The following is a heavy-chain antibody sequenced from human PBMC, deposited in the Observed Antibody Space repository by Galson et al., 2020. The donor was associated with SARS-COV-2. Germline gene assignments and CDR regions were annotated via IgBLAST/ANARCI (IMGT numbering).Heavy chain of an antibody. CDR2: ISHSGTS. Sequence: SQASETLSLTCAVNGGSLSGYYWSWIRQPPGKGLEWIGEISHSGTSNYNPSLKSRVTISGDTSQTQFSLKMSSVTAADTAVYYCVVRYNFGRDLDNWGQGTLVTVSS. J-gene: IGHJ4*02. CDR1: GGSLSGYY. CDR3: VVRYNFGRDLDN. V-gene: IGHV4-34*01. D-gene: IGHD3-16*01.